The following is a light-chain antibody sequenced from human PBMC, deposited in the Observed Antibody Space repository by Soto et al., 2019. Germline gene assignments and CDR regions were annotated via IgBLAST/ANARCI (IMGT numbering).Light chain of an antibody. V-gene: IGKV1-6*01. J-gene: IGKJ1*01. CDR2: AAS. Sequence: AMQITQSPSSLSAYVAPRVTITFRSGQGIGNDLAWFQQRPGKAPKLLIYAASGLQSGVPSRFSGSGSGTDFTLTISSMQTEDFATYYCLQDFNYPWTFGKGTKVDIK. CDR3: LQDFNYPWT. CDR1: QGIGND.